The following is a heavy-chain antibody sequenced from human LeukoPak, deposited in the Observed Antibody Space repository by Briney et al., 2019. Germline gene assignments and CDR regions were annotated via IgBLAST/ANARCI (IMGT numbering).Heavy chain of an antibody. D-gene: IGHD3-9*01. CDR1: GFTFSNYW. CDR2: IYYSGST. V-gene: IGHV4-59*08. Sequence: GSLRLSCTASGFTFSNYWMSWVRQAPGKGLEWIAYIYYSGSTNYNPSLKSRVTISVDMSKNQFSLKLTSVTAADTAVYYCARLLSTSDWFDPWGQGTLVTVST. J-gene: IGHJ5*02. CDR3: ARLLSTSDWFDP.